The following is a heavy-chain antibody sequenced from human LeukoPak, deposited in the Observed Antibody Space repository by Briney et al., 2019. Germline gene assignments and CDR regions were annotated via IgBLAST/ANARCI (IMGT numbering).Heavy chain of an antibody. CDR2: IRYDGSDK. Sequence: HPGGSLRLSCAASGFTFSSYGMHWVRQAPGKGLEWEAFIRYDGSDKYYAGSVKGRFTISRDNSKNTLYLQMNSLRAEDTAAYYCANLPIRGSGSYYTDYWGQGTLVTVSS. CDR3: ANLPIRGSGSYYTDY. J-gene: IGHJ4*02. CDR1: GFTFSSYG. V-gene: IGHV3-30*02. D-gene: IGHD3-10*01.